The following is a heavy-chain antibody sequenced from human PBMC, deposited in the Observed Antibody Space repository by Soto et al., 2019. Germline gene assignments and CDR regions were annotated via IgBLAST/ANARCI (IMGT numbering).Heavy chain of an antibody. J-gene: IGHJ5*02. D-gene: IGHD2-8*02. CDR3: AGEHWYRFAP. CDR1: GFTFSTDW. V-gene: IGHV3-7*01. Sequence: EVQLVESGGGLVQPGGSLRLSCAASGFTFSTDWMSWVRQAPGKRLEWVATITNDGSAQYYVDSVKGRFAISRNNARNSLYLQMNSLGADDTAVYYCAGEHWYRFAPWGQGTLVTVSS. CDR2: ITNDGSAQ.